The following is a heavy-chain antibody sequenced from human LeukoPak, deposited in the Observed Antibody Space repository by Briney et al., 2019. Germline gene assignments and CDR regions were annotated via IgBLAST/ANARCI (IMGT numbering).Heavy chain of an antibody. CDR1: GFIFEDYV. Sequence: PGGSLRLSCAASGFIFEDYVMSWVRQRPGKGLEWVSGINWNGGSTDYADSVKGRFTISRDNSKNTLYLQMNSLRAEDTAVYYCAALRPIWKYSSGWYAQANDAFDIWGQGTMVTVSS. CDR2: INWNGGST. V-gene: IGHV3-20*04. CDR3: AALRPIWKYSSGWYAQANDAFDI. D-gene: IGHD6-19*01. J-gene: IGHJ3*02.